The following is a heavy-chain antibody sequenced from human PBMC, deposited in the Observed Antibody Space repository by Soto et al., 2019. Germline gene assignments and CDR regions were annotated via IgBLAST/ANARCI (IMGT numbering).Heavy chain of an antibody. CDR3: ASREYCSSTSWHWDWCDP. J-gene: IGHJ5*02. D-gene: IGHD2-2*01. V-gene: IGHV4-39*01. CDR2: IYYSGST. Sequence: HLQLQESGPGLVKPSETLSLTCTVSGGSISSSSYYWGWIRHPPGTGLEWIGSIYYSGSTYYNPCLKSRVTISVDTSKNQFSLKLSSVTAADTAVYYCASREYCSSTSWHWDWCDPWGQGTLVTVAA. CDR1: GGSISSSSYY.